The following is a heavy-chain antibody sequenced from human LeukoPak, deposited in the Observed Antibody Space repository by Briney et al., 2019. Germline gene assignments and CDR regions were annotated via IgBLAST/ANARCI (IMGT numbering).Heavy chain of an antibody. D-gene: IGHD2-15*01. CDR2: ISAYSGNT. CDR1: GYTLTHYG. V-gene: IGHV1-18*01. Sequence: GASVTVSFQASGYTLTHYGISWLRQAPGQGLEGMGCISAYSGNTNEAQKIQGRVTMTTVTSTSTAYMELRSLRSDDTAVYYCARRGGYSSGSGFSPYYFDYWGQGTLVTVSS. CDR3: ARRGGYSSGSGFSPYYFDY. J-gene: IGHJ4*02.